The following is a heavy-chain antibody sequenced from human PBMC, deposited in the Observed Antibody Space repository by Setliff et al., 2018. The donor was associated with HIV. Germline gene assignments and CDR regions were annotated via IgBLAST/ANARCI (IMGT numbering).Heavy chain of an antibody. Sequence: KTSETLSLTCALYGGSFSDYCWSWIRQPPGMGLEWIGEVNRGRRTNYNSSLKSRVTISIDTSRNQFSLTVSSVTAADTAVYYCAREIPYSYGGRGHPLWGQGTLVTVSS. CDR3: AREIPYSYGGRGHPL. CDR1: GGSFSDYC. J-gene: IGHJ4*02. D-gene: IGHD3-22*01. CDR2: VNRGRRT. V-gene: IGHV4-34*01.